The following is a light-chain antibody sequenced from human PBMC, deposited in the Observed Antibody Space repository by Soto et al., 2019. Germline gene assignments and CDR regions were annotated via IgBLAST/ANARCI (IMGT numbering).Light chain of an antibody. CDR1: QGISSY. J-gene: IGKJ1*01. Sequence: AIRMTHSPSSFSASTLDIVSITLLASQGISSYLAWYQQKPGKAPKLLIYAASTLQSGVPSRFSGSGSGTEFTLTISSLQPHDFATYYCQDYNSYSEAFGQGAKVDNK. CDR3: QDYNSYSEA. CDR2: AAS. V-gene: IGKV1-8*01.